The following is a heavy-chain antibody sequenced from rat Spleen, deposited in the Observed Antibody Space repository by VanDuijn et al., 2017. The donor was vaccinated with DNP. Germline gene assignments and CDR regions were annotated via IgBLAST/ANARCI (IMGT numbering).Heavy chain of an antibody. D-gene: IGHD1-4*01. Sequence: EVQLVESGGGLVQPGRSMKLSCAASGFKFNNYWMTWIRQAPGKGLEWVATISSTADNTYYSDSVKGRFTISRDNAKSTLYLQMNSLRSEDTATYYCAGRPPPTRGPCDYWGQGVTVTVSS. CDR2: ISSTADNT. CDR3: AGRPPPTRGPCDY. V-gene: IGHV5-31*01. CDR1: GFKFNNYW. J-gene: IGHJ2*01.